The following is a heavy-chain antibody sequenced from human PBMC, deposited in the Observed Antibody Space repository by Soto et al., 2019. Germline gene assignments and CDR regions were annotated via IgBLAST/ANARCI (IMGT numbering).Heavy chain of an antibody. Sequence: GGSLRLSCAASGFTVSSNYMSWVRQAPGKGLEWVPVIYSGGSTYYADSVKGRFTISRDNSKNTLYLQMNSLRAEDTAVYYCARAGSQYSSSWSYYYYGMDVWGQGTTVTVS. CDR1: GFTVSSNY. D-gene: IGHD6-13*01. V-gene: IGHV3-53*01. CDR2: IYSGGST. J-gene: IGHJ6*02. CDR3: ARAGSQYSSSWSYYYYGMDV.